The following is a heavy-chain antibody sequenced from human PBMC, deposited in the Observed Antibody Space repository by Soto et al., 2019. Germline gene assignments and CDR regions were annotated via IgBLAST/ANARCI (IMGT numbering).Heavy chain of an antibody. CDR2: ISSSSSTI. CDR1: GFTFSSYS. J-gene: IGHJ4*02. CDR3: ARDPSNYYDRSGYPPDY. D-gene: IGHD3-22*01. V-gene: IGHV3-48*02. Sequence: EVQLVESGGGLVQPGGSLRLSCAASGFTFSSYSMNWVRQAPGKGLEWVSYISSSSSTIYYADSVKGRFTISRDNAKNSLYLQMNSLRDEDAAVYYCARDPSNYYDRSGYPPDYWGQGTLVTVSS.